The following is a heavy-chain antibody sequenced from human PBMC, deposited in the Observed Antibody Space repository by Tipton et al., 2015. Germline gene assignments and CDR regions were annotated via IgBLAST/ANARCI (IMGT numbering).Heavy chain of an antibody. CDR2: IGTSGSST. J-gene: IGHJ4*02. CDR1: GFSFSYYS. CDR3: ARLGGLAADY. D-gene: IGHD6-25*01. Sequence: SLRLSCVASGFSFSYYSMQWVRQAPGKGLEWVSHIGTSGSSTYHADFVEGRFTITRDNAKNTLHLQMNSLRAEDTALYYCARLGGLAADYWGQGTLVTVSS. V-gene: IGHV3-48*01.